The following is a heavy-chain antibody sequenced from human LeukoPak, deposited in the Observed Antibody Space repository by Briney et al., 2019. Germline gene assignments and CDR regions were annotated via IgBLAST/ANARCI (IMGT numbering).Heavy chain of an antibody. CDR3: TTGYYTHYFDY. Sequence: ASVKVSCKASGYTFTSYGISWVRQAPGQGLEWMGWISAYNGNTNYAQKLQGRVTMTTDTSTGTAYMELRSLRSDDTAVYYCTTGYYTHYFDYRGQGTLVTVSS. V-gene: IGHV1-18*01. CDR1: GYTFTSYG. D-gene: IGHD3/OR15-3a*01. CDR2: ISAYNGNT. J-gene: IGHJ4*02.